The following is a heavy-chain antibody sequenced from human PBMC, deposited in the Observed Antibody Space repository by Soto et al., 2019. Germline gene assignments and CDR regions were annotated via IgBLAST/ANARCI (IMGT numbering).Heavy chain of an antibody. Sequence: QVQLEQSGAEVKKPGSSVKVSCKASGDTLSDHGVAWLRQAPGQGLEWMGGTIPVFNTAKYAQKFQGRVTVTAYKFTNIAYMELSSLRSEDTAFYFCARGVYGSGNYYTGPSAFDIWGQGTMVIVSS. CDR2: TIPVFNTA. V-gene: IGHV1-69*06. CDR1: GDTLSDHG. J-gene: IGHJ3*02. D-gene: IGHD3-10*01. CDR3: ARGVYGSGNYYTGPSAFDI.